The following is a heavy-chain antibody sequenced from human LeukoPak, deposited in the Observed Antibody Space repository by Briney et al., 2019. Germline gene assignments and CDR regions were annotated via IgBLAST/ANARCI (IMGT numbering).Heavy chain of an antibody. V-gene: IGHV6-1*01. CDR1: GDSVSSNSAA. Sequence: SQTLSLTCAISGDSVSSNSAAWNWIRQSPSRGPEWLGRTYYRSKWYNDYAVSVKSRITINPDTSKNQFSLQLNSVTPEDTAVYYCARGDVDIVATSNLDYWGQGTLVTVSS. J-gene: IGHJ4*02. D-gene: IGHD5-12*01. CDR2: TYYRSKWYN. CDR3: ARGDVDIVATSNLDY.